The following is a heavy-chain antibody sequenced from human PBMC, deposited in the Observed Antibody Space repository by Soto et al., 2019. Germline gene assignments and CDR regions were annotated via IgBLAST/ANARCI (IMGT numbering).Heavy chain of an antibody. D-gene: IGHD2-2*01. J-gene: IGHJ3*01. CDR3: ARDPAW. Sequence: QVQLQESGPGLVKPSETLSLTCTVSGGSISSGGYYWSWIRQHPGKGLEWIGYIYNSGSTYYNASLTSRVTISAAPSRNQFSLQMTSVTAADTPVYYCARDPAWWGQATMVTVSS. CDR1: GGSISSGGYY. CDR2: IYNSGST. V-gene: IGHV4-31*03.